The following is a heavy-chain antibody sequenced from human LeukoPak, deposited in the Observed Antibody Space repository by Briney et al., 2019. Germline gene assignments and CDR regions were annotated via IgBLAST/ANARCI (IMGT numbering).Heavy chain of an antibody. CDR2: IYHSGST. J-gene: IGHJ4*02. CDR3: ALEGGYYYGSGSSAGFDY. Sequence: PSETLSLTCAVSGGSISSSNWWSWVRQPPGKGLEWIGEIYHSGSTNYNPSLKSRVTISVDKSKNQFSLKLSSVTAADTAVYYCALEGGYYYGSGSSAGFDYWGQGTLVTVSS. CDR1: GGSISSSNW. D-gene: IGHD3-10*01. V-gene: IGHV4-4*02.